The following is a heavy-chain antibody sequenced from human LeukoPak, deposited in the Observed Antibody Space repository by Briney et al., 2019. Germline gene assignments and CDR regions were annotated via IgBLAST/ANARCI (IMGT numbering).Heavy chain of an antibody. CDR1: GGSISSGDYY. D-gene: IGHD2-2*01. V-gene: IGHV4-30-4*08. Sequence: SETLSLTCTVSGGSISSGDYYWSWIRQPPGKGLEWIGYIYYSGSTYYNPSLKSRVTISVDTSKNQFPLKLSSVTAADTAVYYCASLSSTYAFDIWGQGTMVTVSS. CDR3: ASLSSTYAFDI. J-gene: IGHJ3*02. CDR2: IYYSGST.